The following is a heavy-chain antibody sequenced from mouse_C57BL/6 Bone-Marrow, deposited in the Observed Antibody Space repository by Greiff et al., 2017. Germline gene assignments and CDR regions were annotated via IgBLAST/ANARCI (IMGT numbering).Heavy chain of an antibody. J-gene: IGHJ4*01. CDR1: GFTFSDYG. Sequence: EVKLVESGGGLVKPGGSLKLSCAASGFTFSDYGMHWVRQAPEKGLEWVAYISSGSSTIYYADTVKGRFTISRANAKNTLFLQMTSLRSEDTAMYYCARRAIYYYGSSYFYYAMDYWGQGTSVTVSS. D-gene: IGHD1-1*01. CDR2: ISSGSSTI. CDR3: ARRAIYYYGSSYFYYAMDY. V-gene: IGHV5-17*01.